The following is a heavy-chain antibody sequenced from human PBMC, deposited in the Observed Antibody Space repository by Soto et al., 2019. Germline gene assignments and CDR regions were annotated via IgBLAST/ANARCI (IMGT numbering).Heavy chain of an antibody. CDR1: GFSVNDNY. V-gene: IGHV3-53*01. CDR3: KNLWGYYFES. J-gene: IGHJ4*02. Sequence: GGSLRLSCTASGFSVNDNYMAWVRQAPGKGPEWVAVIFTRGTAHYADSVTGRFTFSRDNSKRTLNLQLNNLRAEDTAVYYCKNLWGYYFESWGQGTLVTVSS. CDR2: IFTRGTA. D-gene: IGHD3-22*01.